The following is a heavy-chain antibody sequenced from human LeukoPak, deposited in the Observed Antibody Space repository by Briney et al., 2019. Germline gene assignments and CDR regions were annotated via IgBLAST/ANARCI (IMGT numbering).Heavy chain of an antibody. CDR3: ARSPPYYYYYMDV. V-gene: IGHV1-69*05. Sequence: SVKVSCKASGGTFSIYAISWVRQAPGQGLEWMGGIIPIFGTANYAQKFQGRVTITTDESTSTAYMELSSLRSEDTAVYYCARSPPYYYYYMDVWGKGTTVTVSS. CDR1: GGTFSIYA. J-gene: IGHJ6*03. CDR2: IIPIFGTA.